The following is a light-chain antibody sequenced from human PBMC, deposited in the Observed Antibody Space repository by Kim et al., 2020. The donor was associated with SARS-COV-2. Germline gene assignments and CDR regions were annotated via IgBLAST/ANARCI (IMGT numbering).Light chain of an antibody. CDR2: KAS. CDR3: QHYLDYPLT. Sequence: ASVGDSVTITCRASQSITSWLAWYQQKPGKAPKLLIYKASSLQIGVPSRFSGSGSGTEFTLTISSLQPDDFAIYYCQHYLDYPLTFGGGTKVDIK. J-gene: IGKJ4*01. V-gene: IGKV1-5*03. CDR1: QSITSW.